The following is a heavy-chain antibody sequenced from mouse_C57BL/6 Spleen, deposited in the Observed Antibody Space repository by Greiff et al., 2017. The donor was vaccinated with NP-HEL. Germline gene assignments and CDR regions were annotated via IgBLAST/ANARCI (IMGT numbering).Heavy chain of an antibody. CDR3: ASYGYDYQYYYAMDY. J-gene: IGHJ4*01. D-gene: IGHD2-4*01. CDR2: IYPGSGST. Sequence: QVQLQQPGAELVKPGASVKMSCKASGYTFTSYWITWVKQRPGQGLEWIGDIYPGSGSTNYNEKFKSKATLTVDTSSSTAYMQLSSLTSEDSAVYYCASYGYDYQYYYAMDYWGQGTSVTVSS. CDR1: GYTFTSYW. V-gene: IGHV1-55*01.